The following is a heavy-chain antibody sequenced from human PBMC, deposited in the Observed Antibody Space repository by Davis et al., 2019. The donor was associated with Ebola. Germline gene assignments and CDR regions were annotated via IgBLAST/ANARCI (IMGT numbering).Heavy chain of an antibody. J-gene: IGHJ5*02. CDR1: GFTFSSYG. D-gene: IGHD2-15*01. CDR2: ISYDGSNK. CDR3: ASFGGYGDP. Sequence: SLKISCAASGFTFSSYGMHWVRQAPGKGLEWVAVISYDGSNKYYADSVKGRFTISRDNSKNTLYLQMNSLRAEDTAVYYCASFGGYGDPLGQGTLVTVSS. V-gene: IGHV3-30*03.